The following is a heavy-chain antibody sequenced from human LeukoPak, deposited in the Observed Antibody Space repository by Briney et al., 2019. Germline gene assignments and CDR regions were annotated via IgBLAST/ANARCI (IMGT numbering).Heavy chain of an antibody. CDR1: GFTVSSNY. D-gene: IGHD5-18*01. CDR2: IYSGGST. V-gene: IGHV3-53*04. Sequence: GGSLRLSCAASGFTVSSNYMSWVRQAPGQGLEWVSVIYSGGSTYYADSVTGRFTISRHNSKNTLYLQMNSLRAEDTAVYYCARYYSYGYSSFDDWDQGTLVTVSS. CDR3: ARYYSYGYSSFDD. J-gene: IGHJ4*02.